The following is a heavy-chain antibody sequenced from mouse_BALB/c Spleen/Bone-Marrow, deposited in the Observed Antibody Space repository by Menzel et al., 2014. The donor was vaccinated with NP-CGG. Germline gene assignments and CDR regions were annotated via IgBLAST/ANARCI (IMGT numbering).Heavy chain of an antibody. CDR1: GFSLTNYG. Sequence: QVQLQHSGPGLVQPSQSLSITCTVSGFSLTNYGEHWVRQSPGKGLEWLGVIWSGGSTDYNAAFISRLTISKDNSKSQVFFKMNSLQANDTAIYYCAKKPTIGTIRYWGQGTTLTVSS. CDR3: AKKPTIGTIRY. D-gene: IGHD2-14*01. CDR2: IWSGGST. J-gene: IGHJ2*01. V-gene: IGHV2-2*02.